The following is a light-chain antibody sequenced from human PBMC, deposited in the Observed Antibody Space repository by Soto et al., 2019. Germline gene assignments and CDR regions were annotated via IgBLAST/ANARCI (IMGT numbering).Light chain of an antibody. V-gene: IGKV1-33*01. J-gene: IGKJ4*01. CDR1: QDITNY. CDR2: DAS. Sequence: DILMTQSPSSLSASVGDRVTITCQASQDITNYLNWYQQKPGKAPNLLIYDASKLEIGVPSRFSGSGSGTDFSFTISSLQPEDVATYYCQQYDNLPLTFGGGTKVEVK. CDR3: QQYDNLPLT.